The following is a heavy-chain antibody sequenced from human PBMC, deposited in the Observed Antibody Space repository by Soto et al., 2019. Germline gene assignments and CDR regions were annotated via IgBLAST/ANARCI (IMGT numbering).Heavy chain of an antibody. D-gene: IGHD1-1*01. J-gene: IGHJ3*02. CDR2: MSHSGGT. Sequence: SPTLPLPCAVSGGLPTRGLYSCTCFCLAQGKGLEWIGEMSHSGGTHFNPSLKSRVTISVDTSKNQFTLKMSSVTAADTALYYCARVERGTATTVVDAFDIWGPGTMVTVS. CDR1: GGLPTRGLYS. V-gene: IGHV4-34*01. CDR3: ARVERGTATTVVDAFDI.